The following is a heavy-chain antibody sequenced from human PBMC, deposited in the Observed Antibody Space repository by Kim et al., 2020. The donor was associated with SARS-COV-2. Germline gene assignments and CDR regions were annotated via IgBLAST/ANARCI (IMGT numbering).Heavy chain of an antibody. V-gene: IGHV3-11*05. D-gene: IGHD4-17*01. J-gene: IGHJ2*01. CDR3: ARGRFTVTTKSWYFDL. Sequence: SVKGRFTIARDNAKNSLYLQMNSLRAEDTAVYYCARGRFTVTTKSWYFDLWGRGTLVTVSS.